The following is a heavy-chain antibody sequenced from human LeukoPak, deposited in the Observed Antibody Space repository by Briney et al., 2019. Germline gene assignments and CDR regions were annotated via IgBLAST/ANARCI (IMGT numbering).Heavy chain of an antibody. V-gene: IGHV4-59*02. J-gene: IGHJ4*02. CDR3: AREAPGGSGWTYFDY. CDR1: GGSVSGHY. D-gene: IGHD6-19*01. CDR2: IYASGSA. Sequence: PSETLSLTCAVSGGSVSGHYWDWIRQPPGKGLEWIGYIYASGSANYHPSLKSRVTISLDTSENHVSLRLTSVTAEDTAVYYCAREAPGGSGWTYFDYWGRGSLVTVSS.